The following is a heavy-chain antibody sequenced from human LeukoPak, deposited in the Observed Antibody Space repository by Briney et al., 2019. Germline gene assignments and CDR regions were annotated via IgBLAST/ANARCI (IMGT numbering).Heavy chain of an antibody. CDR1: GGTFSSYA. V-gene: IGHV1-69*05. CDR2: IIPIFGTA. Sequence: SVKVSCKASGGTFSSYAISWVRQAPGQGLEWMGEIIPIFGTANYAQKFQGRVTITTDESTSTAYMELSSLRSEDTAVYYCARSYLPSYSGSYYFEGWGQGTLVTVSS. J-gene: IGHJ4*02. CDR3: ARSYLPSYSGSYYFEG. D-gene: IGHD1-26*01.